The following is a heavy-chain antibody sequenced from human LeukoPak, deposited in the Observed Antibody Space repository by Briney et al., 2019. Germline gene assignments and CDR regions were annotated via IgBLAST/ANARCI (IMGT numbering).Heavy chain of an antibody. CDR1: GFTSNTYW. Sequence: PGGSLRLSCAASGFTSNTYWMHWVRQAPGKGLVWVSRINSDGSNTGYADSVKGRFTISRDNSKNTLYLQMNSLRAEDTAVYYCAKAESSSWTYYFDYWGQGTLVTVFS. D-gene: IGHD6-13*01. J-gene: IGHJ4*02. V-gene: IGHV3-74*01. CDR2: INSDGSNT. CDR3: AKAESSSWTYYFDY.